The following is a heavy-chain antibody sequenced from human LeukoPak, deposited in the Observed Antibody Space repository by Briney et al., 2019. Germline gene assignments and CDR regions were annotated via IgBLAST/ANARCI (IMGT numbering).Heavy chain of an antibody. D-gene: IGHD1-26*01. J-gene: IGHJ4*02. CDR3: ARGSVGAKVCDY. CDR2: MDPNSGNT. Sequence: ASVKVSCKASGYTFTSYDINWVRQATGQGLEWMGWMDPNSGNTGYAQKFQGRVTMTRNTSISTAYMELSSLRSEDTAVYYCARGSVGAKVCDYWGQGTLVTVSS. CDR1: GYTFTSYD. V-gene: IGHV1-8*01.